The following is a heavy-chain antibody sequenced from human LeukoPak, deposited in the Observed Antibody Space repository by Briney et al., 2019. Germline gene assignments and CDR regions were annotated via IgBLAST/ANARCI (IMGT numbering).Heavy chain of an antibody. CDR2: IYTSGST. CDR1: GGSISSYY. V-gene: IGHV4-4*07. J-gene: IGHJ6*03. Sequence: PSETLSLTCTVSGGSISSYYWSWIRQPAGKGLEWIGRIYTSGSTNYNPSLKSRVTMSVDTSKNQFSLKLSSVTAADTAVYYCARESDDSSGYYSPYYYYYMDVWGKGTTVTISS. CDR3: ARESDDSSGYYSPYYYYYMDV. D-gene: IGHD3-22*01.